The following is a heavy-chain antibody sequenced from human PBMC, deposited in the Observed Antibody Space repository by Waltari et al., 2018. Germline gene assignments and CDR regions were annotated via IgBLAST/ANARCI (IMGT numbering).Heavy chain of an antibody. Sequence: QVQLQQWGAGRLKPSETLSLTCAVYGGSFSGYYWSWIRQPPGKGLEWIGEINHSGSTNYNPSLKSRVTISVDTSKNQFSLKLSSVTAADTAVYYCARGRRGYSSSWYYFDYWGQGTLVTVSS. CDR2: INHSGST. V-gene: IGHV4-34*01. CDR1: GGSFSGYY. D-gene: IGHD6-13*01. J-gene: IGHJ4*02. CDR3: ARGRRGYSSSWYYFDY.